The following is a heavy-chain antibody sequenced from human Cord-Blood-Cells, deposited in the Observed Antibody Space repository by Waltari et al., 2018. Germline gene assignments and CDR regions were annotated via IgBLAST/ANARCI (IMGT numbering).Heavy chain of an antibody. CDR2: INHSGST. CDR1: GGSFSGYY. J-gene: IGHJ4*02. CDR3: ARVWFGEFYIDY. Sequence: QVQLQQWGAGLLKPSETLSLTCAVYGGSFSGYYWSWTRQPPGKGLEWIGEINHSGSTNNNPSLKSRVTIAVDPSKQQFSLKLSSVTAAVTAVYYCARVWFGEFYIDYWGQGTLVTVSP. V-gene: IGHV4-34*01. D-gene: IGHD3-10*01.